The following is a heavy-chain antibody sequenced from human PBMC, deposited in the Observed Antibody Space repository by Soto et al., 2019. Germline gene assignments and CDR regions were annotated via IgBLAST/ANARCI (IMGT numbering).Heavy chain of an antibody. CDR1: GFTFSSYE. J-gene: IGHJ4*02. V-gene: IGHV3-48*03. Sequence: GGSLRLSCAASGFTFSSYEMNWVRQAPGKGLEWVSYISSSGSTIYYADSVEGRFTISRDNAKNPLYLQMNSLRAEDTAVYYCARARDGYNSNDYWGQGTLVTVSS. D-gene: IGHD5-12*01. CDR2: ISSSGSTI. CDR3: ARARDGYNSNDY.